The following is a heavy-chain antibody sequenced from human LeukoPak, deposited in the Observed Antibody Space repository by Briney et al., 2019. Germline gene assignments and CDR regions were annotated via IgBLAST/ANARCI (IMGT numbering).Heavy chain of an antibody. CDR3: AREGKKGEYSYGTRLDYYYYMDV. D-gene: IGHD5-18*01. V-gene: IGHV1-24*01. CDR2: FDPEDGET. CDR1: GYTLTELS. J-gene: IGHJ6*03. Sequence: GASVKVSCKVSGYTLTELSMHWVRQAPGKGLEWMGGFDPEDGETIYAQKFQGRVTITADESTSTAYMELSSLRSEDTAVYYCAREGKKGEYSYGTRLDYYYYMDVWGKGTTVTVSS.